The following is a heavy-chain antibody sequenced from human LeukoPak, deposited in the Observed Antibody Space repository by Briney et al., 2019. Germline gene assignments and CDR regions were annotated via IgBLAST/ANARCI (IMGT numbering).Heavy chain of an antibody. CDR1: GFTFTTYW. D-gene: IGHD3-10*01. V-gene: IGHV3-7*01. CDR2: TKQDGTEK. J-gene: IGHJ4*02. Sequence: GVSLRLSCAASGFTFTTYWMSWVRQAPGKGLEWVANTKQDGTEKYYVDSVKGRFTISRDNAKNSLYLQMNSLRVEDTAVYYCAKVAKYYYGSETYYFFEHWGQGTPVTASS. CDR3: AKVAKYYYGSETYYFFEH.